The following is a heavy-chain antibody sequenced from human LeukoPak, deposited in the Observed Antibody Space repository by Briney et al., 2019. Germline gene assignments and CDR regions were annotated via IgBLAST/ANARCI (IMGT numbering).Heavy chain of an antibody. D-gene: IGHD3-10*01. J-gene: IGHJ4*02. CDR3: ARVRINSRFGEFTYYFDY. CDR2: IYYSGST. CDR1: GGSISSYY. V-gene: IGHV4-59*01. Sequence: SETPSLTCTVSGGSISSYYWSWIRQPPGKGLEWIGYIYYSGSTNYNPSLKSRVTISVDTSKNQFSLKLSSVTAADTAVYYCARVRINSRFGEFTYYFDYWGEGTLVTVSS.